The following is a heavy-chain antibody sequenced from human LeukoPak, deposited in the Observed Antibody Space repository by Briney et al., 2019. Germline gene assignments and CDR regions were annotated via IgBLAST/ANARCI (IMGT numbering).Heavy chain of an antibody. Sequence: SETLSLTCTVSVGSISSSSYYLGWVRQPPGKGLEWNGSIYYRGSTFYNPSVKSRVTICVDTSKNHSSLTLSYVTATDMPVYYRAKTETRVVWGKGTTVTVSS. CDR2: IYYRGST. V-gene: IGHV4-39*02. J-gene: IGHJ6*03. D-gene: IGHD1-14*01. CDR3: AKTETRVV. CDR1: VGSISSSSYY.